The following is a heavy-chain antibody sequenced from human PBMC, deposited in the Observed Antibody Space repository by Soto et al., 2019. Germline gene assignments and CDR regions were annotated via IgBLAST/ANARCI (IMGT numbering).Heavy chain of an antibody. CDR2: ISSSGSTI. J-gene: IGHJ6*02. CDR1: GFTFSSYE. D-gene: IGHD2-21*02. CDR3: ARAPSPYCGGDCYGEFYYYYGMDV. V-gene: IGHV3-48*03. Sequence: PGGSLRLSCAASGFTFSSYEMNWVRQAPGKGLEWVSYISSSGSTIYYADSVKGRFTISRDNAKNSLYLQMNSLRAEDTAVYYCARAPSPYCGGDCYGEFYYYYGMDVWGQGTTVTVSS.